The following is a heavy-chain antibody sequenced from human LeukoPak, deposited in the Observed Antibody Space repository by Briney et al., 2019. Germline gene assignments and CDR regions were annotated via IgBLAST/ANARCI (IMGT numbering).Heavy chain of an antibody. CDR3: AREESSGWSHFDY. J-gene: IGHJ4*02. CDR2: ISSDGSST. D-gene: IGHD6-19*01. V-gene: IGHV3-74*01. CDR1: AFTFSNYW. Sequence: GGSLRLSCAAAAFTFSNYWMHWDRQVPGKGLVWVSRISSDGSSTIYADSVKGRFTISRDNAKNRLYLQVNSLRADDTAVYYCAREESSGWSHFDYWGQGTLVTVSS.